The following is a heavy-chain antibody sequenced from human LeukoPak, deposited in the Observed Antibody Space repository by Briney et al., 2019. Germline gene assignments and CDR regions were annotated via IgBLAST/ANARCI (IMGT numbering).Heavy chain of an antibody. D-gene: IGHD3-22*01. V-gene: IGHV1-2*02. CDR1: GYTFTGYY. J-gene: IGHJ4*02. Sequence: GASVKVSCKASGYTFTGYYMHWVRQAPGQGLEWMGWINPNSGGTNYAQKFQGRVTITADESTSTAYMELSSLRSEDTAVYYCARDPEYYYDLWGQGTLVTVSS. CDR3: ARDPEYYYDL. CDR2: INPNSGGT.